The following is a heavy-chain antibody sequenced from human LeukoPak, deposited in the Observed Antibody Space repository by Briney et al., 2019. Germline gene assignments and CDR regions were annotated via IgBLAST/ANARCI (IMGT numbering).Heavy chain of an antibody. CDR3: ARSLTSGSYMGY. CDR2: INGDGTKT. V-gene: IGHV3-74*01. Sequence: PGGSLRLFCAASGFTFSNHWMDRVRQSPGEWPVWISRINGDGTKTDYLDSVKGRFTISRDNAQKSLYLQMNSLRDEDTAVYYCARSLTSGSYMGYWGQGTLVTVSS. J-gene: IGHJ4*02. CDR1: GFTFSNHW. D-gene: IGHD1-26*01.